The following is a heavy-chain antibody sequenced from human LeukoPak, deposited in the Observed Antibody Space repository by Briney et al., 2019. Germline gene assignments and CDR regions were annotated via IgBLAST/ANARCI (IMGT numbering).Heavy chain of an antibody. J-gene: IGHJ4*02. V-gene: IGHV3-74*01. CDR2: INSDGRST. CDR1: GFTFRSYW. CDR3: SRGNGDYVSLFDY. Sequence: GGSLRLSCAASGFTFRSYWMHWVRQAPGKGLLWVSRINSDGRSTNYADSVKGRFTISRDNAKNTLNLQMNGLRAEDTALYYCSRGNGDYVSLFDYWGQGTLVTVSS. D-gene: IGHD4-17*01.